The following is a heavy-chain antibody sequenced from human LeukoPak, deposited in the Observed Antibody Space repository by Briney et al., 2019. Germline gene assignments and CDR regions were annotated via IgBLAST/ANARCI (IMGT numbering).Heavy chain of an antibody. D-gene: IGHD6-13*01. CDR3: AKDPRPPGIAAAGTGVEAFDI. CDR2: ISGSGGST. J-gene: IGHJ3*02. CDR1: GFTFSSNA. V-gene: IGHV3-23*01. Sequence: GGSLRLPCAVSGFTFSSNAMSWVRQAPGKGLEWVSAISGSGGSTNYADSVKGRFTISRDNSKNTLFLQMNSLRVEDTAVYYCAKDPRPPGIAAAGTGVEAFDIWGQGTMVTVSS.